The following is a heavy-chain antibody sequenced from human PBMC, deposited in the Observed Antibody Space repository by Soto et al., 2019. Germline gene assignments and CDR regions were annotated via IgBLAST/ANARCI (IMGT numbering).Heavy chain of an antibody. CDR3: VRLVSLGGGEDC. V-gene: IGHV4-61*01. Sequence: HVQLQESGPGPVKPSETLSLTCSVSGDSVRGGSSFWSWIRQPPGKGLECIGYIYFTGSTNSNPSLKSRVTRSVYSSTNQSSLNLMSLTAADTAIHYCVRLVSLGGGEDCWGEGISVAVSS. J-gene: IGHJ1*01. CDR1: GDSVRGGSSF. D-gene: IGHD2-15*01. CDR2: IYFTGST.